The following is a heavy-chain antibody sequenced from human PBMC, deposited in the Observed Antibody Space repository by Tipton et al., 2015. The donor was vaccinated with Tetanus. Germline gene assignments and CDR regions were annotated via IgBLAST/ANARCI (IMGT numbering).Heavy chain of an antibody. D-gene: IGHD2-15*01. CDR3: ARVLRFSASGGWDDAFDL. V-gene: IGHV1-18*01. Sequence: QLVQSGAEVKKPGASVKVSCKASGYTFTHYGISWVRQAPGQGLEWVGWISPFTGDTEYAQNLQDRLILTTDTSTATAYVEVRSLTSDDTAVYYCARVLRFSASGGWDDAFDLWGQGTLVTVSS. CDR2: ISPFTGDT. CDR1: GYTFTHYG. J-gene: IGHJ3*01.